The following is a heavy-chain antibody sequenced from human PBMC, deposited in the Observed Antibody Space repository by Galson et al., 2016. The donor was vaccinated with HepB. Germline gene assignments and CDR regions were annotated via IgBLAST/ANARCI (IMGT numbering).Heavy chain of an antibody. J-gene: IGHJ4*02. Sequence: TLSLTCNVSGVSIRSGGYFWSWVRHHPGKGLEWIGYIHFSGSTYYNPSLESRVTMSVDTSKNQFSLKMTSVTAADTAVYYCARTGSMTTVTANEYFFDYGGQGTLVTVSS. D-gene: IGHD4-17*01. CDR3: ARTGSMTTVTANEYFFDY. V-gene: IGHV4-31*03. CDR1: GVSIRSGGYF. CDR2: IHFSGST.